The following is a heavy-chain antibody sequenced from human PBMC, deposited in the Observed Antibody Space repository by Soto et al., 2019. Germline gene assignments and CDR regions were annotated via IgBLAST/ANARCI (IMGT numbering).Heavy chain of an antibody. J-gene: IGHJ5*02. V-gene: IGHV4-34*01. Sequence: PSETLSLTCAVYGGSFSGYYWSWIRQTPGKGLEWIGEINHSGSTNDNPSLKSRVTISVDTSKNQFSLKLSSVTAADTAVYYCARTLHHLYRAANNWFDPWGQGTLVTVSS. CDR3: ARTLHHLYRAANNWFDP. CDR1: GGSFSGYY. CDR2: INHSGST. D-gene: IGHD2-8*01.